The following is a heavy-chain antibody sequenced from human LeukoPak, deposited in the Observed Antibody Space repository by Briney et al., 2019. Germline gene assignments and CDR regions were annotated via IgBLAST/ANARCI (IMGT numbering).Heavy chain of an antibody. V-gene: IGHV3-21*01. Sequence: KPGGSLRLSCAASGFTFSSYSMNWVRQAPGKGLEWVSSISSSSSYEYYADSVQGRFTISRDNAENLLYLQMNSLRAEDTAVYYCARLGSGYSGCDSWGQGTLVTVSS. J-gene: IGHJ4*02. CDR2: ISSSSSYE. CDR3: ARLGSGYSGCDS. CDR1: GFTFSSYS. D-gene: IGHD5-12*01.